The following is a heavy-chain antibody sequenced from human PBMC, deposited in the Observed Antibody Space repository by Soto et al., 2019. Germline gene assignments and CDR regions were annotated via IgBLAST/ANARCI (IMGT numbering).Heavy chain of an antibody. Sequence: QVQLVQSGAEVKKPGSSVKVSCKASGGTFSSYTISWVRQAPGQGLEWMGSIIPILGIANYAQKFQGRVTITADKSTSTSYMELSSLRSDDTAVYYCAAQSTQEDIPGTTSHMAVWGKGTTVTVSS. CDR2: IIPILGIA. D-gene: IGHD1-20*01. CDR1: GGTFSSYT. V-gene: IGHV1-69*02. CDR3: AAQSTQEDIPGTTSHMAV. J-gene: IGHJ6*03.